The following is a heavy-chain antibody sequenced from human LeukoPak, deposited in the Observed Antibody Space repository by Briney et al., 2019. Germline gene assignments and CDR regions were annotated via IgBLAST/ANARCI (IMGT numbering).Heavy chain of an antibody. D-gene: IGHD5-18*01. CDR1: GGTFSSYA. Sequence: GASVKVSCKASGGTFSSYAISWVRQAPGQGLEWMGGIIPIFGTANYAQKFQGRVTITTDESTSTAYMELSSLRSEDTAVYYCAREAYTAMATIFDYRGQGTLVTVSS. J-gene: IGHJ4*02. CDR3: AREAYTAMATIFDY. V-gene: IGHV1-69*05. CDR2: IIPIFGTA.